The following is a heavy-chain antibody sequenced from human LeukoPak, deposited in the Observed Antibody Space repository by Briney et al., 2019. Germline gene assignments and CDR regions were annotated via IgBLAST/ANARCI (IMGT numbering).Heavy chain of an antibody. CDR3: ARRDYYYDSSVPVPYGMDV. V-gene: IGHV1-69*06. D-gene: IGHD3-22*01. J-gene: IGHJ6*02. CDR2: IIPIFGTA. CDR1: GGTFSSYA. Sequence: SVKVSCKASGGTFSSYAISWVRQAPGQGLEWMGGIIPIFGTANYAQKFQGRVTITADKSTSTAYMELSSLRSEDTAVYYCARRDYYYDSSVPVPYGMDVWGQGTTVTVSS.